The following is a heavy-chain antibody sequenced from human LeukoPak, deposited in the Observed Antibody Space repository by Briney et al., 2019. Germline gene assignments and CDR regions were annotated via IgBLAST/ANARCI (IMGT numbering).Heavy chain of an antibody. D-gene: IGHD3-22*01. J-gene: IGHJ4*02. CDR2: ISAYDGNT. CDR1: GYTFTSYG. V-gene: IGHV1-18*01. Sequence: AASVKVSCKASGYTFTSYGISWVRQAPGQGLEWMGWISAYDGNTNYAQKLQGRVTMTTDTSTSTAYMELRSLRSDDTAVYYCARDAPQTYYYDTSGYYWGQGTLVTVSS. CDR3: ARDAPQTYYYDTSGYY.